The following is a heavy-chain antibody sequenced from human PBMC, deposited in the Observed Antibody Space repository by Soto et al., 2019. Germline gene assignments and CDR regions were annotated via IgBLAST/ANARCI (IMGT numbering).Heavy chain of an antibody. V-gene: IGHV4-34*01. CDR3: ARYGRDDYAKNNWFDP. CDR2: VHRHGSL. D-gene: IGHD4-17*01. CDR1: GGAFSGFD. Sequence: PSETLSLTCAVSGGAFSGFDWSWIRQSPGKGLEWIGEVHRHGSLNYNPSLKSRVTISQDMSKRQLSLRLTSVTAADTGVYFCARYGRDDYAKNNWFDPWGPGTLVTVSS. J-gene: IGHJ5*02.